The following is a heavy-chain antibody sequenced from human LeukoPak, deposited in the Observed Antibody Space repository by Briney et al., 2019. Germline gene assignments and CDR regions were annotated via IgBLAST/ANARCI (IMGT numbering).Heavy chain of an antibody. CDR3: ARGIYDTDSLGLYFDH. Sequence: PGGSLRLSCAASGFTFSSHAMSWVRQAPGKGLEWLANIKQDGSQIYYVDSVKGRFTTSRDNAKYSLYLQMNSLRAEDTAVYYCARGIYDTDSLGLYFDHWGQGTLVTVSS. CDR2: IKQDGSQI. D-gene: IGHD3-16*01. CDR1: GFTFSSHA. V-gene: IGHV3-7*01. J-gene: IGHJ1*01.